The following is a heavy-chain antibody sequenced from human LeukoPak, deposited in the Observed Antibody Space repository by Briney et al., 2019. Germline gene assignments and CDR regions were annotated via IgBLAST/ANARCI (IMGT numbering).Heavy chain of an antibody. V-gene: IGHV1-18*01. D-gene: IGHD4-17*01. CDR3: ARVPRDYGDYGYYFDY. CDR1: GDTFSSYA. J-gene: IGHJ4*02. CDR2: ISAYNGNT. Sequence: ASVKVSCKASGDTFSSYAISWVRQAPGQGLEWMGWISAYNGNTNYAQKLQGRVTMTTDTSTSTAYMELRSLRSDDTAVYYCARVPRDYGDYGYYFDYWGQGTLVTDSS.